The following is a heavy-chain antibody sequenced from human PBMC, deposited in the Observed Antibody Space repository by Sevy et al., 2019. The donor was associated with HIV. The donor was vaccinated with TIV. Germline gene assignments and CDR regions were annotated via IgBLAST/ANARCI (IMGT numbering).Heavy chain of an antibody. CDR2: ISYDGSRQ. Sequence: GGSLRLSCSASGFTFSSYAMHWVRQAPGKGLEWLAFISYDGSRQDYADSVKGRFIISRDNSKNTLFLQFSSLSTEDMALYYCARERDRQALNVWGQGTMVTVSS. CDR1: GFTFSSYA. V-gene: IGHV3-30-3*01. CDR3: ARERDRQALNV. J-gene: IGHJ3*01.